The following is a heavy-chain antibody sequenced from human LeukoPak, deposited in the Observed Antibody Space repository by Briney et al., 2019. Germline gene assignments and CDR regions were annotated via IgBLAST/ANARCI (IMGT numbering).Heavy chain of an antibody. J-gene: IGHJ4*02. CDR3: ARVVAAHSYFDY. V-gene: IGHV4-39*01. Sequence: SETLSLTCTVSGGSISSSSYYWGWIRQPPGKGLEWIGSIYYSGSTYYNPSLKSRVTISVDTSKNQFSLKLSSVTAADTAVYYGARVVAAHSYFDYWGQGTLVTVSS. CDR1: GGSISSSSYY. CDR2: IYYSGST. D-gene: IGHD6-25*01.